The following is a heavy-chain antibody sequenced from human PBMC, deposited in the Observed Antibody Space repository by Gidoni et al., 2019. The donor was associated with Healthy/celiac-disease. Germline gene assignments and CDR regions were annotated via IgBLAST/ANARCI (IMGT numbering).Heavy chain of an antibody. Sequence: QVQLVESGGGVVQPGRSLRLSCAASGFTFSSYGMHWVRQAPGKGLEWVAVIWYDGSNKYYADSVKGRFTISRDNSKNTLYLQMNSLRAEDTAVYYCARDKYSSGRYSAFDIWGQGTMVTVSS. V-gene: IGHV3-33*01. CDR3: ARDKYSSGRYSAFDI. CDR1: GFTFSSYG. CDR2: IWYDGSNK. D-gene: IGHD6-19*01. J-gene: IGHJ3*02.